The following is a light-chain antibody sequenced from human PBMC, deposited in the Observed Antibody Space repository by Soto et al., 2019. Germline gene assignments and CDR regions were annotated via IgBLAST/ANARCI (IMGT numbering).Light chain of an antibody. CDR2: DAS. V-gene: IGKV1-5*01. CDR3: QQYKSDSQT. Sequence: DIQMTQSPSTLSASVGDRVTISCRASQSVNRWLAWYQQRPGKAPRLLIYDASNLESGVPSRFSGSGSGTEFTLTISSLQPDDFATYYCQQYKSDSQTFGQGTKVDIK. J-gene: IGKJ2*01. CDR1: QSVNRW.